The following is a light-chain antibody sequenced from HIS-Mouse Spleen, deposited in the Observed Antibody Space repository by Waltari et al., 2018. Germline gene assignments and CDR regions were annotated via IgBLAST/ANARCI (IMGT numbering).Light chain of an antibody. CDR2: EES. Sequence: SYELTPPPSVSVSPGQTARLPCSGAALPKKYASWYQQKSGQAPVLVIYEESKRTSGNPGRFSGASSGTMATLTSSGAQVEDEADYYCYSTDSSGNHGVFGGGTKLTVL. CDR3: YSTDSSGNHGV. V-gene: IGLV3-10*01. J-gene: IGLJ2*01. CDR1: ALPKKY.